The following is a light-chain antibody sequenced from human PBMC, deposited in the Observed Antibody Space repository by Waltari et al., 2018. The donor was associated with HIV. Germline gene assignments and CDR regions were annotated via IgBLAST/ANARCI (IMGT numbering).Light chain of an antibody. V-gene: IGKV3-15*01. Sequence: DIVMTQSPAILSVPPGERATPSCSTSQHVSGAVDCYQQKPGQAPRPPIFDPFTRAHAAPPRFSGGGSGTEFTLTISSLQSEDSAFYYCQQYNNWPPYTFGQGTKLEIK. CDR1: QHVSGA. CDR2: DPF. J-gene: IGKJ2*01. CDR3: QQYNNWPPYT.